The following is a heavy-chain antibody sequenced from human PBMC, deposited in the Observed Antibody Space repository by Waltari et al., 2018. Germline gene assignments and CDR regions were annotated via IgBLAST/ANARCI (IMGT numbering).Heavy chain of an antibody. D-gene: IGHD3-22*01. CDR2: IAAYNGNT. V-gene: IGHV1-18*01. J-gene: IGHJ4*02. CDR3: ARVFDSSQYYYGSDY. CDR1: GYTFSNYG. Sequence: QVQLVQSGTEVKKPGASVKVSCKASGYTFSNYGVSWVRQAPGQGIEWVGWIAAYNGNTHSAPKRQGRVTMPTYTSTTTAYLELRSLTSDDTAVYYCARVFDSSQYYYGSDYWGQGTLVTVSS.